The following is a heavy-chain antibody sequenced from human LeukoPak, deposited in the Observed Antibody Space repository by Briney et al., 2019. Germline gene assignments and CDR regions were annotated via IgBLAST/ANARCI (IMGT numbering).Heavy chain of an antibody. CDR2: IKQDGNER. CDR1: GFPFSSFW. Sequence: GGSLRLSCAASGFPFSSFWMNWVRQAPGKGLEWVAIIKQDGNERYYADSVKGRFTISRDNAKNSLYLQMNSLSPEDTALYFCAKSRTYFDFDLWGQGALVTVSS. D-gene: IGHD2/OR15-2a*01. CDR3: AKSRTYFDFDL. J-gene: IGHJ4*02. V-gene: IGHV3-7*01.